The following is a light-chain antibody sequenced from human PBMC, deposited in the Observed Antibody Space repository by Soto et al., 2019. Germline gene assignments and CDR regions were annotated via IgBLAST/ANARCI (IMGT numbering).Light chain of an antibody. CDR1: QSVSSY. J-gene: IGKJ5*01. V-gene: IGKV3-11*01. CDR2: DAS. CDR3: QQRSNWPPRIT. Sequence: EIVLTQSPATLSLSPGERATLSCRASQSVSSYLAWYQQKPGQAPRLLIYDASNRATGIPARFSGSGSGTDFTLTISRLEHEDFAVYYCQQRSNWPPRITFGQGTRLEIK.